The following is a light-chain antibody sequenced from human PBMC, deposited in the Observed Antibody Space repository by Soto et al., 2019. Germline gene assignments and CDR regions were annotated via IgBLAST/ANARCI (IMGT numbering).Light chain of an antibody. Sequence: DIQLTQSPSFLSASVGDRVTITCRASQGIGSSLIWYQQKPGKAPNLLISTASTLQSGVPSRFSGSGSGTEFTRTISSLQPEDFANYYCQQLNSYPLTFGGGTKVEI. J-gene: IGKJ4*01. CDR2: TAS. V-gene: IGKV1-9*01. CDR1: QGIGSS. CDR3: QQLNSYPLT.